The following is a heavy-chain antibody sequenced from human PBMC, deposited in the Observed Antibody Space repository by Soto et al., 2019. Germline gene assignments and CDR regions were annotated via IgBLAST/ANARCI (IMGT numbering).Heavy chain of an antibody. CDR2: GFQSGST. J-gene: IGHJ2*01. Sequence: QLHLQESGSGLLKPSQTLSLTCGVSGASITSGGSSWSWIRQPPGKGLEWIGYGFQSGSTFYNPSLRSCLDISVDRSKNQFSLELRSVTAADTAIYYCARESRSSHYAGRRYSQFWYFDLWGRGTLVTVSS. CDR1: GASITSGGSS. V-gene: IGHV4-30-2*01. D-gene: IGHD3-22*01. CDR3: ARESRSSHYAGRRYSQFWYFDL.